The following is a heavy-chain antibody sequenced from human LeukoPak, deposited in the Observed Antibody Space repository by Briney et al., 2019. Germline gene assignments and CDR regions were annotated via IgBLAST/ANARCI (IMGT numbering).Heavy chain of an antibody. V-gene: IGHV3-21*01. Sequence: PGGSLRLACAASGLTFSRYGMHWVRQAPGKGLEWVSSISSSSSYISSADSGKGRFTISRENAKNSLYLKMNSPRAEDTAVYYCARGPIAVAGTFDYWGQGTLVTVSS. CDR3: ARGPIAVAGTFDY. J-gene: IGHJ4*02. D-gene: IGHD6-19*01. CDR1: GLTFSRYG. CDR2: ISSSSSYI.